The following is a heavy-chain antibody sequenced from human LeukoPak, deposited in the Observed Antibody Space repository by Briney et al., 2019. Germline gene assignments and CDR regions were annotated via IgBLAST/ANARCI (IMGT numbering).Heavy chain of an antibody. J-gene: IGHJ4*02. Sequence: PGGSLRLSCAASGFTFDDYAMHWVRQAPGKGLEWVSGISWNSGSIGYADSVKGRFTISRDNAKNSLYLQMNSLRAEDMALYYCARAYYGSGSPWYFDYWGQGTLVTVSS. V-gene: IGHV3-9*03. CDR2: ISWNSGSI. D-gene: IGHD3-10*01. CDR3: ARAYYGSGSPWYFDY. CDR1: GFTFDDYA.